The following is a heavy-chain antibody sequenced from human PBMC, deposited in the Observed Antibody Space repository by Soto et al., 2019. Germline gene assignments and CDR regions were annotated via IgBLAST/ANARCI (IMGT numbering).Heavy chain of an antibody. D-gene: IGHD3-10*01. J-gene: IGHJ6*02. CDR2: VYSTGGT. CDR3: ASQGIGLLHGLVDV. CDR1: SGPSLSHN. Sequence: QVQLQQSGPRLVKPSETLSLTCSVSSGPSLSHNWGWIRQSPGRGLEWIGYVYSTGGTSYNPSLKXXVXXSADTSTNHISLTLRSVTATDTAVYSCASQGIGLLHGLVDVWGQGTTVSVSS. V-gene: IGHV4-59*08.